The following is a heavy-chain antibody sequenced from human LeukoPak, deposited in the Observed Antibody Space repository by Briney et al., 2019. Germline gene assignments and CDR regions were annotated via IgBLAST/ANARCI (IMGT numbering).Heavy chain of an antibody. CDR2: IYSGGST. CDR3: ARGAAAGPLDY. CDR1: GFTVSSNY. V-gene: IGHV3-66*01. D-gene: IGHD6-13*01. Sequence: GGSPRLSCAASGFTVSSNYMSWVRQAPGKGLEWVSVIYSGGSTYYADSVKGRLTISRDNSKNTLYLQMNSLRAEDTAVYYCARGAAAGPLDYWGQGTLVTVSS. J-gene: IGHJ4*02.